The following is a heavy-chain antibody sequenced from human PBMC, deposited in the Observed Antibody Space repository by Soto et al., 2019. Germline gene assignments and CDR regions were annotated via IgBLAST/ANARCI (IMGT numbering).Heavy chain of an antibody. CDR2: ISYDGSNK. J-gene: IGHJ4*02. Sequence: GGPLRLSCAASGFTFSSYGMHWVRQAPGKGLEWVAVISYDGSNKYYADSVKGRFTISRDNSKNTLYLQMNSLRVEDTAVYYCAKGPPEGAQPAGFDYWGQGTLVTVSS. V-gene: IGHV3-30*18. CDR3: AKGPPEGAQPAGFDY. CDR1: GFTFSSYG. D-gene: IGHD1-26*01.